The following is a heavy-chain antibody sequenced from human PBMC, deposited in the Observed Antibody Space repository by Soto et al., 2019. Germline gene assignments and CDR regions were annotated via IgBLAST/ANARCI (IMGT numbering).Heavy chain of an antibody. CDR1: GYTFTSYG. J-gene: IGHJ3*02. CDR2: ISAYNGNT. V-gene: IGHV1-18*01. D-gene: IGHD3-22*01. Sequence: ASVKVSCTASGYTFTSYGISWVRQAPGQGLEWMGWISAYNGNTNYAQKLQGRVTMTTDTSTSTAYMELRSLRSDDTAVYYCARDVEYYYDSSGYYYDAFDIWGQGTMVTV. CDR3: ARDVEYYYDSSGYYYDAFDI.